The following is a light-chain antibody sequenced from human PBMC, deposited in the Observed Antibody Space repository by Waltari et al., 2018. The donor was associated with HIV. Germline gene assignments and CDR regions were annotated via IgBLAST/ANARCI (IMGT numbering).Light chain of an antibody. CDR3: SSYTSTTTLL. J-gene: IGLJ2*01. Sequence: QSALTQPASVSGSPGQSITLSCTGTSSDVGAYNYVSWYQQHPGKAPKVMIYEVSNRPSGVSSRFYGSKSGNTASLTISGLQPEDEAHYYCSSYTSTTTLLFGGGTKLSVL. V-gene: IGLV2-14*01. CDR2: EVS. CDR1: SSDVGAYNY.